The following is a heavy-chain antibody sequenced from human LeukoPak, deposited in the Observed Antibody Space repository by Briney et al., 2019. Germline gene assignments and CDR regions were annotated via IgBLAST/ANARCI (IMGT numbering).Heavy chain of an antibody. V-gene: IGHV3-23*01. CDR2: FSGCGGNT. CDR1: EFTFNTYA. D-gene: IGHD2-2*01. J-gene: IGHJ4*02. CDR3: AKDGDIVVVPAAPPLDY. Sequence: GGSLRLSCAASEFTFNTYAMSWVRQAPGKGLHWVSVFSGCGGNTYYADSVKGRFTISRDNSKNTLYLQMNSLRAEDTAVYYCAKDGDIVVVPAAPPLDYWGQGTLVTVSS.